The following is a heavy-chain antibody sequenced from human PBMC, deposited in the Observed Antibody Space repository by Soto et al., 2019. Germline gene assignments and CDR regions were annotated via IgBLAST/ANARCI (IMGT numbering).Heavy chain of an antibody. J-gene: IGHJ6*02. CDR3: ARDHRFGYGNFYRYGMAD. V-gene: IGHV1-2*02. CDR1: GYRFGNYY. Sequence: ASVKVSCKASGYRFGNYYLHWVRQAPGQGLEWMGWISPYTGATNYAKKFEGRVTITSDTSSSTASMDLTRLTPDDTAIYYCARDHRFGYGNFYRYGMADWGQGTTVTVSS. CDR2: ISPYTGAT. D-gene: IGHD3-16*01.